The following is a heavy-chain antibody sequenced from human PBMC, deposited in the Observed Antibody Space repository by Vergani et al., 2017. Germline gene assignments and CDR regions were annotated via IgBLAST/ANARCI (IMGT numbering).Heavy chain of an antibody. V-gene: IGHV4-38-2*02. CDR2: FNHTGMT. J-gene: IGHJ4*01. D-gene: IGHD3-10*01. Sequence: VQLQESGPGLVKPAETLSLTCTVSNYSISRGYFWGWIRRPPGKGLEWIASFNHTGMTYNNPSLKSRVTISVDTSKNLISLKLNSVTAADTAVYYCGRVADFYCLGSRLLVLWGQGILVTLSS. CDR3: GRVADFYCLGSRLLVL. CDR1: NYSISRGYF.